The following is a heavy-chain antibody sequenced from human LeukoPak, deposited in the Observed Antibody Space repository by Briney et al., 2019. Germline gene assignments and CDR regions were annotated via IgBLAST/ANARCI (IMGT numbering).Heavy chain of an antibody. Sequence: SVTVSFKASGGTFSIYAISWVRQAPGQGLEWMGGIIPIFGTANYAQKFQGRVTITTDESTSTAYMELSSLRSEDTAVYYCARDGPYYYDSSGYDDAFDIWGQGTMVTVSS. CDR2: IIPIFGTA. CDR1: GGTFSIYA. D-gene: IGHD3-22*01. J-gene: IGHJ3*02. CDR3: ARDGPYYYDSSGYDDAFDI. V-gene: IGHV1-69*05.